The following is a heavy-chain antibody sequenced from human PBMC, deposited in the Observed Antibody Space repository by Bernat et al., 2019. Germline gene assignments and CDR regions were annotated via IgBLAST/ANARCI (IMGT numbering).Heavy chain of an antibody. CDR3: ARDWGGWRKNWFDP. CDR2: IWYDGSNK. V-gene: IGHV3-33*01. Sequence: QVQLVESGGGVVQPGRSLRVSCVASGFTFSNYVMHWVRQAPGKGLEWVAGIWYDGSNKYYADSVKGRFTISRDNSKNTLYLQMNSLRAEDTAVYYCARDWGGWRKNWFDPWGQGTLVTVSS. CDR1: GFTFSNYV. J-gene: IGHJ5*02. D-gene: IGHD6-19*01.